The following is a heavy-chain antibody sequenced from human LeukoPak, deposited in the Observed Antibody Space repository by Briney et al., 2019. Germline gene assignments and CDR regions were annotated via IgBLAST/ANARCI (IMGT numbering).Heavy chain of an antibody. CDR3: ARGYCSGGSCYSRYYYYYMDV. CDR1: GGSFSGYY. J-gene: IGHJ6*03. D-gene: IGHD2-15*01. CDR2: INHSGST. Sequence: SETLSFTCAVYGGSFSGYYWSWIRQPPGKGLEWIGEINHSGSTNYNPSLKSRVTISVDTSKNQFSLKLSSVTAADTAVYYCARGYCSGGSCYSRYYYYYMDVWGKGTTVTVSS. V-gene: IGHV4-34*01.